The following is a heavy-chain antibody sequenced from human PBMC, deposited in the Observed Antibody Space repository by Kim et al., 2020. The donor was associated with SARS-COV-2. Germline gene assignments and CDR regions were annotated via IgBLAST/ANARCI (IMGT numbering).Heavy chain of an antibody. J-gene: IGHJ4*02. V-gene: IGHV3-23*01. CDR3: AKLGIAVAGYYFDY. Sequence: ADSVKGRFTISRDNSKNTLYLQMNSLRAEDTAVYYCAKLGIAVAGYYFDYWGQGTLVTVSS. D-gene: IGHD6-19*01.